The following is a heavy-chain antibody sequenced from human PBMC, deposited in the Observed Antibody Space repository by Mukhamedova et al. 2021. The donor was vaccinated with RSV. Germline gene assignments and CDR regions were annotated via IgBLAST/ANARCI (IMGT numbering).Heavy chain of an antibody. CDR1: SYA. V-gene: IGHV3-30*04. J-gene: IGHJ4*01. CDR3: ASNSYGPFDY. D-gene: IGHD5-18*01. Sequence: SYAMHWVRQAPGKGLEWVAVISYDGSNKYYADSVKGRFTISRDNSKNTLYVQMNSLRPEDTAVYYCASNSYGPFDYWGHGTLVTV. CDR2: ISYDGSNK.